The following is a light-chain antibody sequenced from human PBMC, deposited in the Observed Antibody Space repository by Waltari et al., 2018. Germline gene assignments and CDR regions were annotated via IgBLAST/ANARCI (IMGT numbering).Light chain of an antibody. Sequence: SFVLAQGPSVSVAPGKTARITCGGHNLGSKTVHWYQPRPGQAPVLGVSDNADRPSGIPERFSGSNSGNMATLTISRVEAGDEADYHCQVWDGSYDSVVFGGGTKLTV. CDR3: QVWDGSYDSVV. V-gene: IGLV3-21*03. CDR2: DNA. J-gene: IGLJ2*01. CDR1: NLGSKT.